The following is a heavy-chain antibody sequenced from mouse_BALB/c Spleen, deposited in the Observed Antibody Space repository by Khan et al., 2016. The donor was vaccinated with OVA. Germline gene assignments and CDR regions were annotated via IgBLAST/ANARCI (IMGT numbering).Heavy chain of an antibody. V-gene: IGHV3-2*02. CDR3: ARGARSWFAY. CDR1: GYSITSDYA. Sequence: QLEESGPGLVKPSQSLSLTCTVTGYSITSDYAWNWIRQFPGNKLEWMGYISYSGSTSYNPSLKSRISITRDTSKNQFFLQLNSVTTEDTATYYCARGARSWFAYWGQGTLVTVSA. CDR2: ISYSGST. J-gene: IGHJ3*01.